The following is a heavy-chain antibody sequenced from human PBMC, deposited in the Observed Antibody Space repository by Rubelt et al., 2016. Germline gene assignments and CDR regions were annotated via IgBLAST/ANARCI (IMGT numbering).Heavy chain of an antibody. J-gene: IGHJ5*02. V-gene: IGHV1-69*01. CDR2: IIPIFGTA. CDR3: ATGGDFGVVIPNWFDP. D-gene: IGHD3-3*01. CDR1: GGTFSSYA. Sequence: QVQLVQSGAEVKKPGSSVKVSCKASGGTFSSYAISWVRQAPGQGLEWMGGIIPIFGTANYAQKFQGGVTITAAEATRPAYMGLSSRGSEDTAVYYCATGGDFGVVIPNWFDPWGQGTLVTVSS.